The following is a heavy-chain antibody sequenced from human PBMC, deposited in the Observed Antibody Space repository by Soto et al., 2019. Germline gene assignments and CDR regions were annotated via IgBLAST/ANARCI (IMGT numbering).Heavy chain of an antibody. V-gene: IGHV4-59*01. CDR1: GGSISSYY. Sequence: SETLSLTCTVSGGSISSYYWGWIRQPPGKGLEWIGYIYYSGSTNYNPSLKSRVTISVDTSKNQFSLKLSSVTAADTAVYYCASTAHSSGWYSGGFDYWGQGTRVTVS. CDR2: IYYSGST. CDR3: ASTAHSSGWYSGGFDY. J-gene: IGHJ4*02. D-gene: IGHD6-19*01.